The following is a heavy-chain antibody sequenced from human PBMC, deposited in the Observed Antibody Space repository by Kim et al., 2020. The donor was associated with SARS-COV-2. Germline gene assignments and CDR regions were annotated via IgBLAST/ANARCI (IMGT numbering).Heavy chain of an antibody. CDR2: IKQDGSAR. V-gene: IGHV3-7*01. Sequence: GGSLRLSCAASGFSISNLWMSWVRQAPGKGLEWVASIKQDGSARHYVDSVTGRFIVSRVNAENSLYLQMNSLRVDDTAVYFCATSYGDYEDYWGQGTLVTVSS. D-gene: IGHD4-17*01. CDR3: ATSYGDYEDY. CDR1: GFSISNLW. J-gene: IGHJ4*02.